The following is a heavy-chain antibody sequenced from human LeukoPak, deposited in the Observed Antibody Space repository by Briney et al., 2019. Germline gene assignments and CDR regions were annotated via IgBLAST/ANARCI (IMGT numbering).Heavy chain of an antibody. CDR1: GFTFSSYA. Sequence: GGSLRLSCSASGFTFSSYAMHWVRQAPGKGLEYVSAISSNGGSTYYADSVKGRFTISRDNSKNTLYLQMSSLRAEDTAVYYCVKDGDILTGYYIGPFDYWGQGTLVTASS. D-gene: IGHD3-9*01. CDR2: ISSNGGST. J-gene: IGHJ4*02. V-gene: IGHV3-64D*06. CDR3: VKDGDILTGYYIGPFDY.